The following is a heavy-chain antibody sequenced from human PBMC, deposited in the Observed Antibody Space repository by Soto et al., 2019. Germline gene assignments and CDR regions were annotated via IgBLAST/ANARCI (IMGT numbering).Heavy chain of an antibody. J-gene: IGHJ4*02. Sequence: PSETLSLTCAVYGVSFSGYYWSWIRQPPGKGLEWIGEINHSGSTNYILSLKSRVTISVDTSKNQFSLNLRSVTAADTAVYYCARGPGWNDSSAPVDYWGQGTLVTVS. CDR3: ARGPGWNDSSAPVDY. V-gene: IGHV4-34*01. D-gene: IGHD1-1*01. CDR1: GVSFSGYY. CDR2: INHSGST.